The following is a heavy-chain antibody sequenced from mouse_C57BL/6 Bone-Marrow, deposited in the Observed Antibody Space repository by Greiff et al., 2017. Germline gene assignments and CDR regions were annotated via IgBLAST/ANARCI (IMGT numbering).Heavy chain of an antibody. J-gene: IGHJ2*01. CDR1: GYTFTNYY. Sequence: VQLKESGPVLVKPGASVKMSCKASGYTFTNYYMNWVKQSHGKSLEWIGVINPYNGGTSYNQKFKGKATLTVDKSSRPAYMELNSLTSEDSAVYYCARRRFRFDYGGQGTTLTVSS. V-gene: IGHV1-19*01. CDR3: ARRRFRFDY. CDR2: INPYNGGT.